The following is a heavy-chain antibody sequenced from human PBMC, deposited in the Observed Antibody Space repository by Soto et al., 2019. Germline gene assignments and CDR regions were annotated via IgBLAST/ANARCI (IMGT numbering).Heavy chain of an antibody. CDR2: IYSSGTFI. V-gene: IGHV3-21*01. D-gene: IGHD3-10*01. CDR3: GRAIGRGIIRD. CDR1: GFIFRTYG. Sequence: EVQLVESGGGLAKPGGSLRLSCTASGFIFRTYGMTWVRQAPGKGLEWVSSIYSSGTFIYYADSVKGRFTISRDDAKNSLFLQMNSLRAEDTAVYYCGRAIGRGIIRDWGQGTLVTVSS. J-gene: IGHJ4*02.